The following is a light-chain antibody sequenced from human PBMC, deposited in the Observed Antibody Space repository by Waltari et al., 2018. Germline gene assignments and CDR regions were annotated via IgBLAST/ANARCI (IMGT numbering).Light chain of an antibody. CDR3: QQYYSTPFT. CDR1: QSVLYSSNNKNY. CDR2: WAC. Sequence: DIVMTQSPDSLAVSLGERATINCKSSQSVLYSSNNKNYLAWYQQKQGKPPKLLIYWACTREAGVPDRFSGSGTGTDFTLTISSLQAEDVAVYYCQQYYSTPFTFGPGTKVDIK. J-gene: IGKJ3*01. V-gene: IGKV4-1*01.